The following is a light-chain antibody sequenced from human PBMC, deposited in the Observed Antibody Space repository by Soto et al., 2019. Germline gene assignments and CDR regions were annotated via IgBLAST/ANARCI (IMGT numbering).Light chain of an antibody. CDR1: QGINSW. CDR3: QQSNTFPLT. J-gene: IGKJ4*01. V-gene: IGKV1-12*01. CDR2: GAS. Sequence: DIQMTQSPSSVSASVGDRVTITCRASQGINSWLVWYQQKPGKAPKLLIYGASSLQSGVSSRFSGSGSGTDFTLTISSVQPEDFATYYRQQSNTFPLTFGGGTKVDIK.